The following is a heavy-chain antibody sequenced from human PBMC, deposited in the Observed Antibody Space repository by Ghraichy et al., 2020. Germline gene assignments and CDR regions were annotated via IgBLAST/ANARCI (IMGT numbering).Heavy chain of an antibody. CDR3: AREYSTSWYRSLDS. Sequence: GESLNISCAASGFTFSSYAMHWVRQAPGKGLEWVTFISHDGRNNYYADSVKGRFTISRDNSRNTLYLQMSSLRDDDTAMYYCAREYSTSWYRSLDSWGQGTLVTVSS. J-gene: IGHJ4*02. CDR1: GFTFSSYA. CDR2: ISHDGRNN. D-gene: IGHD2-2*01. V-gene: IGHV3-30-3*01.